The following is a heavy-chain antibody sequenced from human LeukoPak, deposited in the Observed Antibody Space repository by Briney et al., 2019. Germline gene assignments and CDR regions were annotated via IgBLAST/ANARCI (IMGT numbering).Heavy chain of an antibody. CDR3: ARHRVPYDYCD. V-gene: IGHV4-39*01. CDR2: IYYSGST. J-gene: IGHJ4*02. D-gene: IGHD4-11*01. Sequence: SETLSLTCIVSGDSINNNNYYWGWVRQPPGKGLEWIGSIYYSGSTYYNPSLKSRVTISVDTSKNQFSLKLSSMTAADTAIYYCARHRVPYDYCDWGQGTLVTVSS. CDR1: GDSINNNNYY.